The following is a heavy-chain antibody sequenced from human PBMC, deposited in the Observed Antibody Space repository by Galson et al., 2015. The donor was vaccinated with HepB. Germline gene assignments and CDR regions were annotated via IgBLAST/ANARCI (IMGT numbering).Heavy chain of an antibody. V-gene: IGHV1-69*13. Sequence: SVKVSCKASGDRFSSYPISWVRQAPGQGLEWMGAITPMFATPNYAQKVQGRVTITADESTSTAYMELSSLTSDDTAVYYCATLGGEDDRSWNWGQGTLVTVSS. J-gene: IGHJ4*02. CDR2: ITPMFATP. D-gene: IGHD3-16*01. CDR1: GDRFSSYP. CDR3: ATLGGEDDRSWN.